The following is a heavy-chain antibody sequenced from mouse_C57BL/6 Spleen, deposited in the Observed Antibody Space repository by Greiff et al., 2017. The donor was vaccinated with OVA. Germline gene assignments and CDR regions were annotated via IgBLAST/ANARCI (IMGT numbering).Heavy chain of an antibody. V-gene: IGHV1-54*01. CDR2: INPGSGGT. Sequence: QVQLKQSGAELVRPGTSVKVSCKASGYAFTNYLIEWVKQRPGQGLEWIGVINPGSGGTNYNEKFKGKATLTADKSSSTAYMQLSSLTSEDSAVYFLARKLDYYGRRFCYRGQGTTLTVPS. J-gene: IGHJ2*01. CDR3: ARKLDYYGRRFCY. D-gene: IGHD1-1*01. CDR1: GYAFTNYL.